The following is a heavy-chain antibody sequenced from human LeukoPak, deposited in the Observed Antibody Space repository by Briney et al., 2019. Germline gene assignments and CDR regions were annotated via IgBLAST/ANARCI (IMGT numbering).Heavy chain of an antibody. V-gene: IGHV4-59*01. J-gene: IGHJ5*02. CDR2: VSYSGST. Sequence: SETLSLTCTVPGGSISSYYWSWVRQPPGKGLEWIGYVSYSGSTNYNPSLKSRVTISLDTSKNQFSLKLSSVTAADTAVYYCARYYGSYNWFDPWGQGTLVTVSS. D-gene: IGHD3-10*01. CDR3: ARYYGSYNWFDP. CDR1: GGSISSYY.